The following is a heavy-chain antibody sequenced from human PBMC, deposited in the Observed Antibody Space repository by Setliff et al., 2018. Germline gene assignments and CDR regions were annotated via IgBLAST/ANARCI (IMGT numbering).Heavy chain of an antibody. CDR1: GFTFSSYA. J-gene: IGHJ5*02. V-gene: IGHV3-23*01. CDR3: AKNGFGVVALGVNNWFDP. D-gene: IGHD3-10*01. Sequence: GGSLRLSCAASGFTFSSYAMSWVRQAPGKGLEWVSAISGSGGSTYYAASVKGRFTISRDNSKSTLYLQMNSLRAEDTAVYYCAKNGFGVVALGVNNWFDPWGQGTLVTVSS. CDR2: ISGSGGST.